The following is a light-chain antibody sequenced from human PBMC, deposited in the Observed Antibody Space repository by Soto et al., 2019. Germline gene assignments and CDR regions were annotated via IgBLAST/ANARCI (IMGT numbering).Light chain of an antibody. J-gene: IGKJ5*01. Sequence: DIVLTQSPGTLSLSPGKRATLSCWASQSVGNNYLAWYQQKPGQAPRLLIYHASSRATGSPDRFSGSGSGTDCPLTISRLEPEDFVVYYCQHYGWSPAITFGQGKRLE. CDR2: HAS. CDR3: QHYGWSPAIT. CDR1: QSVGNNY. V-gene: IGKV3-20*01.